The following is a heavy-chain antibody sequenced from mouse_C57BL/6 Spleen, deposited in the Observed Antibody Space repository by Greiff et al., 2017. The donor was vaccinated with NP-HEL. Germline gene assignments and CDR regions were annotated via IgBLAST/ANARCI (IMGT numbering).Heavy chain of an antibody. CDR1: GFTFSDYG. D-gene: IGHD1-1*02. J-gene: IGHJ2*01. V-gene: IGHV5-17*01. Sequence: DVMLVESGGGLVKPGGSLKLSCAASGFTFSDYGMHWVRQAPEKGLEWVAYISSGSSTIYYADTVKGRFTISSDNAKNTLFLQMTSRRAEDTAMYYCARNYAFDYWGQGTTLTVSS. CDR3: ARNYAFDY. CDR2: ISSGSSTI.